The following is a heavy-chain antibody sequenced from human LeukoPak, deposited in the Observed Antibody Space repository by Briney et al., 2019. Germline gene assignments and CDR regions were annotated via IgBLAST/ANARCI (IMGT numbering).Heavy chain of an antibody. CDR2: IQYDGSNK. D-gene: IGHD3-3*01. Sequence: QSGGSLRLSCAASGFTFSNYGIHWVRQAPGKGLEWVAFIQYDGSNKYYADSVKGRFTISRDNSKNTLYLQVNSLRAEDTAFYYCAKVNLPFWSGPPDDWGQGTLVTVSS. V-gene: IGHV3-30*02. CDR3: AKVNLPFWSGPPDD. CDR1: GFTFSNYG. J-gene: IGHJ4*02.